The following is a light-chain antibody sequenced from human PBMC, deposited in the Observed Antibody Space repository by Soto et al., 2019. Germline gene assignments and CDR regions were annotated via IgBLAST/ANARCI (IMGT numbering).Light chain of an antibody. CDR3: HQYGSSPPYT. CDR1: QSVINNY. CDR2: GSS. Sequence: EVVLTQSPGTLSLSPGESATLSCRASQSVINNYFAWYQQKPCQAPRLLIFGSSDRATGIPDRCSGSESGIDLALTISRLQPEDCAVYYWHQYGSSPPYTFRRGTKQQI. V-gene: IGKV3-20*01. J-gene: IGKJ2*01.